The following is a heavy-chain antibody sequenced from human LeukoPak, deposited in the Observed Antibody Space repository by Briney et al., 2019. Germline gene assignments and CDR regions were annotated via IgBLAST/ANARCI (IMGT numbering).Heavy chain of an antibody. CDR2: ISGSGGST. V-gene: IGHV3-23*01. J-gene: IGHJ3*02. Sequence: ETLSLTCAVYGGSFSGYYWSWVRQAPGKGLEWVSAISGSGGSTYYADSVKGRFTISRDNSKNTLYLQMNSLRAEDTAVYYCAREGLLWFGELLEADAFDIWGQGTMVTVSS. CDR3: AREGLLWFGELLEADAFDI. CDR1: GGSFSGYY. D-gene: IGHD3-10*01.